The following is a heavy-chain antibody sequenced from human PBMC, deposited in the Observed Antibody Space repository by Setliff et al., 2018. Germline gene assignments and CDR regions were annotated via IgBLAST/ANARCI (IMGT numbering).Heavy chain of an antibody. CDR3: ARGPRFDYESPTYRRRFGP. CDR1: GGSFSGHY. V-gene: IGHV4-34*01. J-gene: IGHJ5*02. D-gene: IGHD3-22*01. CDR2: INHRGTT. Sequence: SETLSLTCAVYGGSFSGHYWNWIRQAPGKGLEWIGEINHRGTTSYTPSLKGRVTISVDTSKNLFSLKLSSVTAADTAVYFCARGPRFDYESPTYRRRFGPWGQGTAVTVSS.